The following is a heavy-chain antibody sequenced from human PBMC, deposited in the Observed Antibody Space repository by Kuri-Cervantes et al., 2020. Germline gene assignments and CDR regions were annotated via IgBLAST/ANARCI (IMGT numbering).Heavy chain of an antibody. J-gene: IGHJ4*02. CDR1: GFTFSSYG. D-gene: IGHD3-22*01. CDR2: IWYDGSNK. V-gene: IGHV3-33*01. Sequence: GGSLRLSCAASGFTFSSYGMHWVRQAPGKGLEWVAVIWYDGSNKYYADSVKGRFTISRDNPKNTLYLQMNSLRAEDTAVYYCARDPNYYDSSGYIDYWGQGTLVTVSS. CDR3: ARDPNYYDSSGYIDY.